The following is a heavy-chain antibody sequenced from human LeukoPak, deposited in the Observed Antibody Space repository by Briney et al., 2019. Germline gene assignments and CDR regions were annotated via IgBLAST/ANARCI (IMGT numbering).Heavy chain of an antibody. D-gene: IGHD5-18*01. V-gene: IGHV3-23*01. Sequence: GGSLRLSCAASGFTFSSYAMSWVRQAPGKGLEWVSAITGSGGSTYYADSVKGRFTISRDNSKNTLYLQMNSLRAEDTAVYYCAKGWDVDTAIDYWGQGTLVTVSS. CDR2: ITGSGGST. CDR1: GFTFSSYA. J-gene: IGHJ4*02. CDR3: AKGWDVDTAIDY.